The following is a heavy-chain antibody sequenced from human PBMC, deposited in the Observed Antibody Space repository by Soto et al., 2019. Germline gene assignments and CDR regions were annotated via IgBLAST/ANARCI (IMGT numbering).Heavy chain of an antibody. CDR1: GYTFTSYD. V-gene: IGHV1-8*01. CDR2: MNPNSGNT. D-gene: IGHD2-15*01. J-gene: IGHJ3*02. Sequence: TPVKVSCKECGYTFTSYDINWVRQATGQGLEWMGWMNPNSGNTGYAQKFQGRVTMTRNTSISTAYMELSSLRSEDTAVYYCASTMGGLYDAFDIWGQGTMVTVS. CDR3: ASTMGGLYDAFDI.